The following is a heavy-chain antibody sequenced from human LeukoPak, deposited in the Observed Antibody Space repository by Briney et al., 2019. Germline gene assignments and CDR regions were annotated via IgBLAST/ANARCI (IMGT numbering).Heavy chain of an antibody. CDR2: INPNSGGT. D-gene: IGHD6-19*01. CDR3: ARVEGIAVAGALDY. J-gene: IGHJ4*02. V-gene: IGHV1-2*02. Sequence: ASVKVSCKASGYTFTGYYMHWVRQAPGQGLEWMGWINPNSGGTNYAQKFQGRVTMTRDTSISTAYMELSRLRSDDTAVYYCARVEGIAVAGALDYWGQGTLVTVSS. CDR1: GYTFTGYY.